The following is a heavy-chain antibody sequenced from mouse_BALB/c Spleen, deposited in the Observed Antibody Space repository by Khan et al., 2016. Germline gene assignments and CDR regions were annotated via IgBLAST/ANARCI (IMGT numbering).Heavy chain of an antibody. CDR3: ARQGDDYDPYAMDY. CDR1: GFTFSDYY. V-gene: IGHV5-12*02. D-gene: IGHD2-4*01. CDR2: ISNGGGST. Sequence: EVELVESGGGLVQPGGSLKLSCATSGFTFSDYYMYWVRQTPEKRLEWVAYISNGGGSTYYPDTVKGRFTISRDNAKNTLHLQMSRLKSEDTAMYYCARQGDDYDPYAMDYWGQGTSVTVSS. J-gene: IGHJ4*01.